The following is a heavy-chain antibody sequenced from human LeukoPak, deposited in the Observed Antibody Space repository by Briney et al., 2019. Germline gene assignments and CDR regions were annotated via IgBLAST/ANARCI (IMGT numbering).Heavy chain of an antibody. CDR2: IHQSGNV. CDR3: ARAPGVVGTGGYLDP. J-gene: IGHJ5*02. CDR1: GGSISSSNW. Sequence: PSGTLSLTCAVSGGSISSSNWWSWVRQPPGKGLQWIGEIHQSGNVNYNPSLKSRVTISVDKSKNQFSLKLNSVTAADTAMYYCARAPGVVGTGGYLDPWGQGTLVTVSS. V-gene: IGHV4-4*02. D-gene: IGHD3-3*01.